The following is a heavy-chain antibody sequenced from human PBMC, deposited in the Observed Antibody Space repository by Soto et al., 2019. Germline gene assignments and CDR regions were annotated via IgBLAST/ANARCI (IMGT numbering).Heavy chain of an antibody. CDR1: GYTFTSYD. CDR3: ARMRFGYSNKPTNWFDP. Sequence: QVQLVQSGAEVKKPGASVKVSCKASGYTFTSYDINWVRQATGQGLEWMGWMNPNSGNTGYAQKFQGRVTMTRNTSITTAYMELSSLTSEDTAVYYCARMRFGYSNKPTNWFDPWRQGTLVTVSS. D-gene: IGHD3-10*01. V-gene: IGHV1-8*01. J-gene: IGHJ5*02. CDR2: MNPNSGNT.